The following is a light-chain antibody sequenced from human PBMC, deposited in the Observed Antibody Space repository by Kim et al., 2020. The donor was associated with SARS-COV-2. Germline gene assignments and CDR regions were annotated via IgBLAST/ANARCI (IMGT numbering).Light chain of an antibody. CDR2: GAS. CDR1: RGVSSD. J-gene: IGKJ1*01. Sequence: CMLPGERATPACRASRGVSSDLAWYQQKPGQAPRLLIYGASTRVTGIPARFSGSGSGTEFTLTISSLQSEDSAVYYCQQYNNWGTFGQGTKVDIK. CDR3: QQYNNWGT. V-gene: IGKV3-15*01.